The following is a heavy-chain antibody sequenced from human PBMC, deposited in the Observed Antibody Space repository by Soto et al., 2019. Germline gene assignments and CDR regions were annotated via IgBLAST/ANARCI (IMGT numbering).Heavy chain of an antibody. CDR1: GYSFTSYW. D-gene: IGHD2-15*01. Sequence: EVQLVQSGAEVKKPGESLKISCKGSGYSFTSYWIGWVRQMPGKGLEWMGIVHPGDSDTRYSPSFQGQVTISADKSIRTAYLQWSSLKASDTAMYYCARQKLGYCSGGSCYPLDAFDIWGQGTMVTVSS. CDR3: ARQKLGYCSGGSCYPLDAFDI. CDR2: VHPGDSDT. V-gene: IGHV5-51*01. J-gene: IGHJ3*02.